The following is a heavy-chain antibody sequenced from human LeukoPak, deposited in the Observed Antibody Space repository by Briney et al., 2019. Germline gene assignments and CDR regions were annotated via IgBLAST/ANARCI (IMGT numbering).Heavy chain of an antibody. CDR2: ISAYNGNT. Sequence: GASVKVSCKASGYTFTSYGISWVRQAPGQGLEWMGWISAYNGNTNYVQKLQGRVTMTIDTSTSTVYMELRSLRSDDTAVYYCARENELIFDYWGQGTLVTVSS. J-gene: IGHJ4*02. CDR1: GYTFTSYG. CDR3: ARENELIFDY. D-gene: IGHD3-10*01. V-gene: IGHV1-18*01.